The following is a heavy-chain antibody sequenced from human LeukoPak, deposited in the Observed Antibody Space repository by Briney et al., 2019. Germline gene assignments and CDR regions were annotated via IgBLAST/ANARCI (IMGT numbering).Heavy chain of an antibody. CDR1: GGTLSSYA. J-gene: IGHJ4*02. CDR2: IIPIFGTA. V-gene: IGHV1-69*05. CDR3: ARGPPRVVGASSQFFDY. D-gene: IGHD1-26*01. Sequence: VASVKVSCKASGGTLSSYAISWVRQAPGQGLEWMGGIIPIFGTANYAQNSQGRVSITTDESTSTAYMELGSLGSEDTAVYYCARGPPRVVGASSQFFDYWGQGTLVTVSS.